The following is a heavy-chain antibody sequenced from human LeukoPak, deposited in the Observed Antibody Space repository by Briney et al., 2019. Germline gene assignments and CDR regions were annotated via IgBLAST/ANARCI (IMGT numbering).Heavy chain of an antibody. CDR3: TTDFYYDSSGYAFDY. CDR2: IKSKTDGGTT. V-gene: IGHV3-15*01. J-gene: IGHJ4*02. CDR1: GFTFSNAW. D-gene: IGHD3-22*01. Sequence: GGSLRLSCAASGFTFSNAWMSWVRQAPGKGLEWVGRIKSKTDGGTTDYAAPVKGRFTISRDDSKNTLYLQMNSLKTEDTAVYYCTTDFYYDSSGYAFDYWGQGTLVTVSS.